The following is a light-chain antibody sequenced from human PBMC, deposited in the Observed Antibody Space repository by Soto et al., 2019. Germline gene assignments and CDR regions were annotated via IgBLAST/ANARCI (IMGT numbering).Light chain of an antibody. Sequence: EIVLTQSPATLSLSPGERATLSCGASQSINSNYLAWYQQKPGLAPRLVIYDTSRRAPGIPDRLTGSGSGTDFTLTISRLEPEDSAIYYCQYYGSSPTFGQGTRLEIK. J-gene: IGKJ5*01. CDR2: DTS. V-gene: IGKV3D-20*01. CDR3: QYYGSSPT. CDR1: QSINSNY.